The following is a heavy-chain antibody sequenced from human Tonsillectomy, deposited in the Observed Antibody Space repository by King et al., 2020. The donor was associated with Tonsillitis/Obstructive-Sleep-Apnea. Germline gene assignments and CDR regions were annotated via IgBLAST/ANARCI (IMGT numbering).Heavy chain of an antibody. D-gene: IGHD2-2*01. Sequence: VQLVESGGGLVKPGGSLRLSCAASGFTFSNYNMNWGRQAPGKGLEWVSSISSSSSYIYYADSVKGRFTISRDNAKNSLYLQMNSLRVEDTAVYYCARVRCSSTSCSWFDPWGQGTLVTVSS. J-gene: IGHJ5*02. CDR2: ISSSSSYI. CDR3: ARVRCSSTSCSWFDP. CDR1: GFTFSNYN. V-gene: IGHV3-21*01.